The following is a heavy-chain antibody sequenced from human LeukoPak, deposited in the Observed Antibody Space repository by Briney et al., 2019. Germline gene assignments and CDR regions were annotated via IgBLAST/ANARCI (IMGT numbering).Heavy chain of an antibody. J-gene: IGHJ4*02. CDR1: GFSFSSYV. D-gene: IGHD6-19*01. Sequence: PGGSLRLSCAASGFSFSSYVMTWVRQAPGKGLEWVSAIGGSGARTFYADSVKGRFTISRDNSKNTLYLQMNSLRAEDTALYHCARWSSTKVAATENYWGQGTLVTVSS. CDR3: ARWSSTKVAATENY. CDR2: IGGSGART. V-gene: IGHV3-23*01.